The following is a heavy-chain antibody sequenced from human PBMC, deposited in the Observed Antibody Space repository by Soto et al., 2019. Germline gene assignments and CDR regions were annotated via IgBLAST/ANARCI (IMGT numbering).Heavy chain of an antibody. D-gene: IGHD3-3*01. V-gene: IGHV1-58*02. J-gene: IGHJ5*02. Sequence: GASVKVSCKASGFTFTSSAMQWVRQARGQRLEWIGWIVVGSGNTNYAQKFQERVTITRDMSTSTAYMELSSLRSEDTAVYYCAAISYDFWSGPSNWFDPWGQGTLVTVSS. CDR1: GFTFTSSA. CDR3: AAISYDFWSGPSNWFDP. CDR2: IVVGSGNT.